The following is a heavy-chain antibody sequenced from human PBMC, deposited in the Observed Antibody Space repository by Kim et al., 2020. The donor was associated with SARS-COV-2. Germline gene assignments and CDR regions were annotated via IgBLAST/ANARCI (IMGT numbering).Heavy chain of an antibody. D-gene: IGHD1-1*01. CDR1: GGSISSYY. Sequence: SETLSLTCTVSGGSISSYYWSWIRQPPGKGLEWIGYIYYSGSTNYNPSLKSRVTISVDTSKNQFSLKLSSVTAADTAVNYCARDKRGANDWGQGTLVTVSS. CDR2: IYYSGST. J-gene: IGHJ4*02. CDR3: ARDKRGAND. V-gene: IGHV4-59*01.